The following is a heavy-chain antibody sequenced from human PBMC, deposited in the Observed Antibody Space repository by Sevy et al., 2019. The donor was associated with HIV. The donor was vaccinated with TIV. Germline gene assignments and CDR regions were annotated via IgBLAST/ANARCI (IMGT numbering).Heavy chain of an antibody. J-gene: IGHJ6*02. D-gene: IGHD3-22*01. CDR3: ARAGSIVSSGYGYVGMDV. V-gene: IGHV3-9*01. Sequence: GGSLRLSCAASGFTFDDYAMYWVRQAPGKGLEWVSGFSWSSGSTGYADSVKGRFTISRDKAKTSLHLHMNSLRAEDAAMDYCARAGSIVSSGYGYVGMDVWGQGTTVTVSS. CDR1: GFTFDDYA. CDR2: FSWSSGST.